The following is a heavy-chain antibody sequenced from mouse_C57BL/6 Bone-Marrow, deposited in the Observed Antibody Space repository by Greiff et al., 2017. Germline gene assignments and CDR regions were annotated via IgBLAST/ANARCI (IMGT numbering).Heavy chain of an antibody. CDR1: GYTFTGYW. J-gene: IGHJ3*01. D-gene: IGHD2-12*01. Sequence: VQLQQSGAELMKPGASVKLSCKATGYTFTGYWIEWVKQRPGHGLEWIGEILPGSGSTNYNEKFKGKATLTADTSSNTAYMQLSSLTTEDSAIYYGARLSYYVSLGWFAYWGKGTLVTVSA. V-gene: IGHV1-9*01. CDR3: ARLSYYVSLGWFAY. CDR2: ILPGSGST.